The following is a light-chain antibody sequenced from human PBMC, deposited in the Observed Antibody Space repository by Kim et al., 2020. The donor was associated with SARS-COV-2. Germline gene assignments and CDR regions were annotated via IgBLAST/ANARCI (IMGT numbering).Light chain of an antibody. CDR2: EVS. J-gene: IGLJ2*01. CDR3: CSYGVV. V-gene: IGLV2-23*02. Sequence: SGSPGQSITISCTGTSSDVGSYNLVSWYQQHPGKAPKLMIYEVSKRPSGVSNRFSGSKSGNTASLTISGLQAEDEADYYCCSYGVVFGGGTQLTVL. CDR1: SSDVGSYNL.